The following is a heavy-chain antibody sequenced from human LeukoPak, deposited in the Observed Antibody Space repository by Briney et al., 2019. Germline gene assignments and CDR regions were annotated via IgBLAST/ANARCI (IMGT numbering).Heavy chain of an antibody. CDR1: GYTFTSYD. D-gene: IGHD3-22*01. J-gene: IGHJ1*01. V-gene: IGHV1-8*01. CDR3: ASPGEYYYDSSGYYKYFQH. CDR2: MNLNSGNT. Sequence: ASVKVSCKASGYTFTSYDIYWGRQGPRQGLEWMGWMNLNSGNTGNAQKFQARVTMTRNTSISTAYMEMSSLRSEDTAVYYCASPGEYYYDSSGYYKYFQHWGQGTLVTVSS.